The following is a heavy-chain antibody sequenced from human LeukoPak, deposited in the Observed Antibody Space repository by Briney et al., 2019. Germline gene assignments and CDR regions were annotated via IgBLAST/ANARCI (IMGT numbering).Heavy chain of an antibody. D-gene: IGHD1-26*01. CDR3: ARVDRGSYYADY. CDR2: IIPILGIA. J-gene: IGHJ4*02. Sequence: ASVKVSCKASGGTFSSYAISWVRQAPGQGLEWMGRIIPILGIANHAQKFQGRVTITADKSTSTAYMELSSLRSEDTAVYYCARVDRGSYYADYWGQGTLVTVSS. CDR1: GGTFSSYA. V-gene: IGHV1-69*04.